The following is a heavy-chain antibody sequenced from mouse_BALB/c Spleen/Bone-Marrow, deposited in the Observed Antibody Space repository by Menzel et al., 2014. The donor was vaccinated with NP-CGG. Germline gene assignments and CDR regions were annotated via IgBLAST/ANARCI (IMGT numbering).Heavy chain of an antibody. V-gene: IGHV1-80*01. J-gene: IGHJ2*01. CDR1: GYAFSTYW. CDR3: ARGGISVDY. CDR2: IYPGDGDT. Sequence: QVTLKECGAELVRPGSSVKISCKSSGYAFSTYWINWVKQRPGQGLEWIGQIYPGDGDTDFNGKFKGKATLTADRSSNTAYMEFSSLTSEDSAVYFCARGGISVDYWGQGTTLTVPS.